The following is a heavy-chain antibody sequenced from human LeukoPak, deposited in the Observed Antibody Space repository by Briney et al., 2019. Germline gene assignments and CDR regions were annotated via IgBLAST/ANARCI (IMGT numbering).Heavy chain of an antibody. D-gene: IGHD6-19*01. Sequence: GESLKISCKGSGYSFTTYWIGWVRQMPGKGQEWMGIIYPDDSDTRYSPSFQGQVTISADKSISTAFLQWSSLRASDTAMYYCARLGRAVAASDYWGQGTLVTVSS. V-gene: IGHV5-51*01. J-gene: IGHJ4*02. CDR1: GYSFTTYW. CDR2: IYPDDSDT. CDR3: ARLGRAVAASDY.